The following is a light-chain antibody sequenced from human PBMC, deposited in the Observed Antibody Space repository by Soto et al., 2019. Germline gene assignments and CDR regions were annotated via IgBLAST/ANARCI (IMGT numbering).Light chain of an antibody. J-gene: IGKJ2*01. CDR3: QKYNSVPYT. CDR1: HDIRNW. Sequence: DIQMTQSPSSLSASVGDRVTITCRASHDIRNWLAWYQHKPGKVPELLIYATSTLKSGVQSRFSGRVSATDLTLTISSLQPEDAATYYCQKYNSVPYTFGQGTKLEIK. CDR2: ATS. V-gene: IGKV1-27*01.